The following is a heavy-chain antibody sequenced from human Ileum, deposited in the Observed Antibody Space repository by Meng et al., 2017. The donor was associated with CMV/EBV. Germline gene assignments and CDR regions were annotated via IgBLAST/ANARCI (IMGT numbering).Heavy chain of an antibody. Sequence: ETLSLTCVASGFTLSRYWMSWVRQAPGKGLDWVATIKQDGSEKYYVDSVQGRFTISRDNSKNSLFLEMNSLRADDTAVYYCTREGSGDYWGQGTLVTVSS. J-gene: IGHJ4*02. CDR3: TREGSGDY. CDR2: IKQDGSEK. D-gene: IGHD3-10*01. CDR1: GFTLSRYW. V-gene: IGHV3-7*01.